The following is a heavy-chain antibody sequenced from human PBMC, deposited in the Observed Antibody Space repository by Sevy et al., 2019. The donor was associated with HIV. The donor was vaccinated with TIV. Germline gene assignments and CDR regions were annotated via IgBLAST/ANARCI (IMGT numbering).Heavy chain of an antibody. CDR3: EAITTAGRDY. CDR1: GFTFRNFA. J-gene: IGHJ4*02. V-gene: IGHV3-23*01. D-gene: IGHD6-13*01. Sequence: GGSLRLSCTASGFTFRNFAMSWVRQAPGKGLEWVSTISGNGVSTYYAESVKGRFTISRDNSNNILYLQMNSLRAEDTAVYYCEAITTAGRDYWGQGTLVTVSS. CDR2: ISGNGVST.